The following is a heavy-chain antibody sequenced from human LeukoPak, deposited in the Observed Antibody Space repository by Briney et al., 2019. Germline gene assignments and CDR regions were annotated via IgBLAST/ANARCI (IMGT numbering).Heavy chain of an antibody. CDR2: ISGSGGST. Sequence: PGGSLRLSCAASGFTFSSYAMSWVRQAPGKGLEGVSAISGSGGSTYYADSVKGRFTISKDNSKNTLYLQMNSLRAEDTAVYYCAKAYYYDSSGYYTNWGQGTLVTVSS. V-gene: IGHV3-23*01. D-gene: IGHD3-22*01. CDR1: GFTFSSYA. CDR3: AKAYYYDSSGYYTN. J-gene: IGHJ4*02.